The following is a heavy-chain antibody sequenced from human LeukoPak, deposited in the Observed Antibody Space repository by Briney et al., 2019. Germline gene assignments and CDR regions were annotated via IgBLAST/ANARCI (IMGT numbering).Heavy chain of an antibody. CDR1: GYTLNELS. V-gene: IGHV1-24*01. CDR2: FDPEDGET. D-gene: IGHD3-10*01. Sequence: ASVKVSCKVSGYTLNELSMHWVRQAPGKGLEWMGGFDPEDGETLYAQKFQGRVTMTSDTSTSTVYMELSSLKSEDTAVYYCAIGSGSYYIYDYWGQGTLVTVSS. J-gene: IGHJ4*02. CDR3: AIGSGSYYIYDY.